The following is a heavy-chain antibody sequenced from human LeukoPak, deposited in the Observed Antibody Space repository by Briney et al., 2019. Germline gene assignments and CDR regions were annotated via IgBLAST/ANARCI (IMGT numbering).Heavy chain of an antibody. CDR3: ARGAAANDAFDI. J-gene: IGHJ3*02. D-gene: IGHD2-2*01. CDR1: GFTFSSYA. V-gene: IGHV4-39*07. CDR2: IYYSGST. Sequence: GSLRLSCAASGFTFSSYAMSWVRQAPGKGLEWIGSIYYSGSTYYNPSLKSRVTISVDTSKNQFSLKLSSVTAADTAVYYCARGAAANDAFDIWGQGTMVTVSS.